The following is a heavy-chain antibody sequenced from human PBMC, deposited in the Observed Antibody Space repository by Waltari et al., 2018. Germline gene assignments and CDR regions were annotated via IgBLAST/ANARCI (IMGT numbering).Heavy chain of an antibody. CDR2: IYFDGTNI. CDR3: VRSNYYFDY. V-gene: IGHV3-74*01. CDR1: GFTFRSYW. J-gene: IGHJ4*02. Sequence: EVLLVESGGDLVQPGGSLRLSCAASGFTFRSYWMFWIRQRPGGGLEWVSRIYFDGTNINYADFAEGRFTISRDNAKDTLYLQMNDLTAEDTAVYYCVRSNYYFDYWGQGTLVTVSS.